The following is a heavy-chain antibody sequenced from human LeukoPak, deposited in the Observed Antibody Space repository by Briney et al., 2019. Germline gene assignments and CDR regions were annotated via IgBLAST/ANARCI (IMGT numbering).Heavy chain of an antibody. J-gene: IGHJ3*02. CDR1: GGSISSSY. CDR3: ARGARASGAYYYDSSDGDI. D-gene: IGHD3-22*01. Sequence: SKTLSLTCTVSGGSISSSYWSWIRQSPGKGLEWIGYIYYSGSTYYNPSLKSRVTISVDTSKNQFSLKLSSVTAADTAVYYCARGARASGAYYYDSSDGDIWGQGTMVTVSS. CDR2: IYYSGST. V-gene: IGHV4-59*08.